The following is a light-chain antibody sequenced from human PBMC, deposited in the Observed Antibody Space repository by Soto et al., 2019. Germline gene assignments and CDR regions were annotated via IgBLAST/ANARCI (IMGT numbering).Light chain of an antibody. CDR3: QQYDNLAFT. V-gene: IGKV1-33*01. CDR2: DAS. Sequence: DIQMTQSPSSLSASVGDRVTITCQASQDISNYLNWYQQKPGKAPKLLIYDASNLETGVQSRFSGSGSGTDFTFSMRCLQPEDIATYYCQQYDNLAFTFDPGTKVGIK. J-gene: IGKJ3*01. CDR1: QDISNY.